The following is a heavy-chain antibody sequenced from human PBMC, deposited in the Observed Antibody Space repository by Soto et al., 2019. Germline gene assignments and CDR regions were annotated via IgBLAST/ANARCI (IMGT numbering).Heavy chain of an antibody. CDR1: GFTFSSYW. CDR2: IHNDGSTT. CDR3: ARDNWNSY. D-gene: IGHD1-7*01. J-gene: IGHJ4*01. Sequence: PGGSLRLSCAASGFTFSSYWMHWVRQAPGKGLMWVSRIHNDGSTTRYADSVKGLFTISRDNAKNTLYLKMSILRVEDTAVYYCARDNWNSYWGQGTLVTVSS. V-gene: IGHV3-74*01.